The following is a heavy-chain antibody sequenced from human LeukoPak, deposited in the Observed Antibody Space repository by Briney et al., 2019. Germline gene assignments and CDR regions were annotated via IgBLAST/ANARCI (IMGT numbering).Heavy chain of an antibody. Sequence: GGSLRLSCVASGFTASSNHMNWVRQAPGTGLEWVSVIYSGDSTFYADSVRGRFTISRDNSKNSLFLQMNSLRAEDTAVYYCARTRSGNYYGSGSYYVFDIWGQGTMVTVSS. CDR3: ARTRSGNYYGSGSYYVFDI. V-gene: IGHV3-66*01. CDR2: IYSGDST. J-gene: IGHJ3*02. D-gene: IGHD3-10*01. CDR1: GFTASSNH.